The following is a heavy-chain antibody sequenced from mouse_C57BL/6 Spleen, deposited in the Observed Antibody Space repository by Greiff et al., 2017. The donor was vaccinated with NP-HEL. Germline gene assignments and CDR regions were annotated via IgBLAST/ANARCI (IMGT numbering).Heavy chain of an antibody. CDR3: ARGQLRPPYAMDY. J-gene: IGHJ4*01. Sequence: QVQLKQSGAELVKPGASVKMSCKASGYTFTSYWITWVKQRPGQGLEWIGDIYPGSGSTNYNEKFKSKATLTVDTSSSTAYMQLSSLTSEDSAVYYCARGQLRPPYAMDYWGQGTSVTVSS. D-gene: IGHD3-2*02. CDR2: IYPGSGST. CDR1: GYTFTSYW. V-gene: IGHV1-55*01.